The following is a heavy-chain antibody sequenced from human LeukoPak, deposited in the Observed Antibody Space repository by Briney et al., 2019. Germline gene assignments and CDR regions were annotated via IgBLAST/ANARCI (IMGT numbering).Heavy chain of an antibody. CDR3: ARTAYCGGVCLSYYYYYMDV. Sequence: ASVKVSCKASGGTFSSYAISWVRQAPGQGLEWMGAIIPIFGTANYAQKFRGRVTITADKSTSTAYMELSSLRSEGTAVYYCARTAYCGGVCLSYYYYYMDVWGKGTTVTVSS. D-gene: IGHD2-21*02. CDR2: IIPIFGTA. J-gene: IGHJ6*03. CDR1: GGTFSSYA. V-gene: IGHV1-69*06.